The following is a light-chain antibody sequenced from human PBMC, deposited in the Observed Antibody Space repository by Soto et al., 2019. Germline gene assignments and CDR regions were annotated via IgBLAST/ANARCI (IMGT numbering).Light chain of an antibody. V-gene: IGLV1-47*01. CDR2: RND. Sequence: QLVLTQPPSASGTPGQTVTISCSGSSSNIGSTFVYWYQQFPGTAPKLLIYRNDRRPSGVPERFSGSKSGTSASLAISGLRSEDEADYYCAAWDDSLIAWVFGGGTQLTVL. J-gene: IGLJ3*02. CDR1: SSNIGSTF. CDR3: AAWDDSLIAWV.